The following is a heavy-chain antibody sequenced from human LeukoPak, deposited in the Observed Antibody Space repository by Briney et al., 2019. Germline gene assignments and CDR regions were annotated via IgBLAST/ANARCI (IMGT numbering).Heavy chain of an antibody. J-gene: IGHJ4*02. CDR2: VWYDGTNI. D-gene: IGHD1-26*01. CDR3: ARGGYSGTYFFDY. CDR1: GFTFSTYG. Sequence: GRSLRLSCAASGFTFSTYGMHWVRQAPGKGLEWVAVVWYDGTNIHYVDSVKGRFTISRDDSKSTLYLQMNSLTAEDTAVYYCARGGYSGTYFFDYWGQGTPVTVSS. V-gene: IGHV3-33*01.